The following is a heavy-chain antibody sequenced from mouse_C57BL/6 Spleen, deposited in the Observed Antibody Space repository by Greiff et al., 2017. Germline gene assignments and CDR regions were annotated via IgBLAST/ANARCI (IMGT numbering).Heavy chain of an antibody. CDR3: ARSQTAQSSLDY. CDR2: ISYDGSN. V-gene: IGHV3-6*01. D-gene: IGHD3-2*02. J-gene: IGHJ2*01. CDR1: GYSITSGYY. Sequence: EVKLEESGPDLVKPSQSLSLTCSVTGYSITSGYYWNWIRQFPGNKLEWMGYISYDGSNNYNPSLKNRISITRDTSKNQFFLKLNTVTAEDTATYYCARSQTAQSSLDYWGQGTTLTVSS.